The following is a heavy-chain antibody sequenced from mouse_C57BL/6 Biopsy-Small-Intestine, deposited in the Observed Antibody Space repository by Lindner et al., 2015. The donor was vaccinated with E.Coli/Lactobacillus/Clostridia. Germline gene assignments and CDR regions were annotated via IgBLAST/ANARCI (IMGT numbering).Heavy chain of an antibody. D-gene: IGHD1-1*01. J-gene: IGHJ3*01. Sequence: QLQESGPELVKPGASVKISCKASGYSFADYNMNWVKQNNGKSLEWIGVINPNYGATSYNQKFKGKATLTVDQSSSTAYMQLNSLTSEDSAVYYCARHYAEGFAYWGQGTLVTVSA. CDR1: GYSFADYN. V-gene: IGHV1-39*01. CDR3: ARHYAEGFAY. CDR2: INPNYGAT.